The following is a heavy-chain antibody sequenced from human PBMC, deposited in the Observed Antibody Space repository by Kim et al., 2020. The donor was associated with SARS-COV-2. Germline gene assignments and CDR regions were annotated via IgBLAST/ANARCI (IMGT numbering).Heavy chain of an antibody. Sequence: RVTISVDTSKNQFSLKLSSVTAADTAVYYCARGSLTYYYDSSGPGEWFDPWGQGTLVTVSS. V-gene: IGHV4-39*07. D-gene: IGHD3-22*01. CDR3: ARGSLTYYYDSSGPGEWFDP. J-gene: IGHJ5*02.